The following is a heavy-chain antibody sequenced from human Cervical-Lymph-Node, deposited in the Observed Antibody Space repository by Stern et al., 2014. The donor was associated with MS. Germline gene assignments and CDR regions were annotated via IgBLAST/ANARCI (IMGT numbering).Heavy chain of an antibody. J-gene: IGHJ4*02. V-gene: IGHV1-18*01. D-gene: IGHD1-1*01. CDR3: ARGDDKTSYDY. CDR2: VSTYNGNT. Sequence: QDQLVQSGAEVKKPGASVKVSCKASGYTFTNTGINWVRLAPGQGPEWMGWVSTYNGNTKYAQKLRGRVTMTTDTSTGTAYMELRSLRSDDTAVYYCARGDDKTSYDYWGQGTLVTVSS. CDR1: GYTFTNTG.